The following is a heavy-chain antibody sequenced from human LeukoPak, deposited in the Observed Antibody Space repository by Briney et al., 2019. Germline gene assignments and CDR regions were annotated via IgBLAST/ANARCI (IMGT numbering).Heavy chain of an antibody. Sequence: GGSLRLSCAASGFTVSSNYMSWVRQAPGKGLEWVSVIYSGGSTYYADSVKGRFTISRDNSKNTLYLQMNSLRAEDTAVYYCAREMGSYYYYGLDVWGQGTTVTVSS. V-gene: IGHV3-53*01. CDR3: AREMGSYYYYGLDV. CDR2: IYSGGST. J-gene: IGHJ6*02. CDR1: GFTVSSNY. D-gene: IGHD3-10*01.